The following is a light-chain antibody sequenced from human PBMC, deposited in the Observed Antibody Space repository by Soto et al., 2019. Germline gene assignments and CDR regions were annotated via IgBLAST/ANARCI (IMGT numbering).Light chain of an antibody. CDR1: SSNIGAGYD. CDR2: DNN. V-gene: IGLV1-40*01. CDR3: QSYDRSLSGSRV. Sequence: QSVLTQPPSVSGAPGQRVTISCTGRSSNIGAGYDVHWYQQLPGTAPKLLIYDNNNRPSGVPDRFSGSKSGTSASLAITGLQAEDEADYYCQSYDRSLSGSRVFGTGTKVTVL. J-gene: IGLJ1*01.